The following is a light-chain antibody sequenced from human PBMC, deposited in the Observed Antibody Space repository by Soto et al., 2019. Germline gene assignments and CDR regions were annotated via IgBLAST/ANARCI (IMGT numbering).Light chain of an antibody. V-gene: IGKV1-5*01. Sequence: EIQMTQSPSTLSASVGDRVTITCRASQSISSWLAWYQQKPGKAPKVLIYDASSLESGVPSRFSGSGSGTEFTLTISCLQPDDFATYYCQEYSSFWTFGQGTKVDIK. J-gene: IGKJ1*01. CDR3: QEYSSFWT. CDR2: DAS. CDR1: QSISSW.